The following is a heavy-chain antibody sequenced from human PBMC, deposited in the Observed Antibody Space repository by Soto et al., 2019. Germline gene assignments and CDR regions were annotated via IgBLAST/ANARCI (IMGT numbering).Heavy chain of an antibody. CDR2: INAGNGNT. Sequence: ASVKVSCKASGYTFTSYAMHWVRQAPGQRLEWMGWINAGNGNTKYSQKFQGRVTITRDTSASTAYMELSSLRSEDTAVYYCSRGCRGGDADWFDPWGQGTLVTVPQ. CDR3: SRGCRGGDADWFDP. CDR1: GYTFTSYA. J-gene: IGHJ5*02. D-gene: IGHD2-21*02. V-gene: IGHV1-3*01.